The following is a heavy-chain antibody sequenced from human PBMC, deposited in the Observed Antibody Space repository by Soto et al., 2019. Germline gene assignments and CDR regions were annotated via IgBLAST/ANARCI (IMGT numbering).Heavy chain of an antibody. CDR1: GCTFSSYW. CDR2: ISSSGSTI. CDR3: ARDKYSGASRATFDY. Sequence: MRLSCAASGCTFSSYWMSWVRQAPGKGLEWVSYISSSGSTIYYADSVKGRFTISRDNAKNSLYLQMNSLRAEDTAVYYCARDKYSGASRATFDYWAQGTLDTGSS. J-gene: IGHJ4*02. D-gene: IGHD5-12*01. V-gene: IGHV3-11*01.